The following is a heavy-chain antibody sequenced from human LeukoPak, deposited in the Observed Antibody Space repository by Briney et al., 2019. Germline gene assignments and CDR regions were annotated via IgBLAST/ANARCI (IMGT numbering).Heavy chain of an antibody. J-gene: IGHJ4*02. CDR1: GFTFSSYA. Sequence: GGSLRLSCAASGFTFSSYAMSWVRQDPGKGLEWVSGISGSGDSKYYADSVKGRFTISRDNAKNSLYLQMNSLRAEDTAVYYCARDLQFYYDRSGYYYPSHYCDYWGQGTLVTVSS. CDR3: ARDLQFYYDRSGYYYPSHYCDY. V-gene: IGHV3-23*01. D-gene: IGHD3-22*01. CDR2: ISGSGDSK.